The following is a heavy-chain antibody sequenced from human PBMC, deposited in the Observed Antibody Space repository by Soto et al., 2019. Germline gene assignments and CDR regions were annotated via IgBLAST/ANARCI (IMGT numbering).Heavy chain of an antibody. V-gene: IGHV4-34*01. D-gene: IGHD3-3*01. CDR1: GGSVNGYY. CDR3: ATRITVFGLLIPPFDP. Sequence: SETLSLTCAVYGGSVNGYYWNWIRQPPGKGLEWIGEINHTGSTHYNPSLKSRVTMSVDTSKNQFSLRLSSVTAADTAIYYCATRITVFGLLIPPFDPRGQGTQVTVSS. J-gene: IGHJ5*02. CDR2: INHTGST.